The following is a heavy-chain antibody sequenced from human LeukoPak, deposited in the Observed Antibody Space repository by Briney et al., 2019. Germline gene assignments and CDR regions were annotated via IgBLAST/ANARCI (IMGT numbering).Heavy chain of an antibody. J-gene: IGHJ4*02. V-gene: IGHV3-21*01. D-gene: IGHD6-25*01. CDR1: GFTFSSHP. Sequence: GGSLRLSCAASGFTFSSHPMNWVRQAPGKGLEWVSSISSSNTYIYYADSVKGRFTISRHNAKNSLYLQMNSLRAEDTAVYYCARGGYSSAWYFDSWGQGTLVTVSS. CDR2: ISSSNTYI. CDR3: ARGGYSSAWYFDS.